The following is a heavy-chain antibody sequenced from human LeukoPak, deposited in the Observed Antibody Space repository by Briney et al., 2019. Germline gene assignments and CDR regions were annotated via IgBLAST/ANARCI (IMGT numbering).Heavy chain of an antibody. V-gene: IGHV4-34*01. J-gene: IGHJ4*02. CDR2: INHSGST. D-gene: IGHD6-13*01. CDR3: ARLRAVTRSSSWLQVRRRFDY. Sequence: PSETLSLTCTVSGGSISSYYWSWIRQPPGKGLEWIGEINHSGSTNYNPSLKGRVTISVDTSKNQFSLKLSSVTAADTAVYYCARLRAVTRSSSWLQVRRRFDYWGQGTLVTVSS. CDR1: GGSISSYY.